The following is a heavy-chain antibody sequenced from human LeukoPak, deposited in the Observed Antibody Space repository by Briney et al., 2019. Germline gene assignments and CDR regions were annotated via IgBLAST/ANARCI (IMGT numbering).Heavy chain of an antibody. CDR1: GYTFTSYG. Sequence: ASVKVSCKASGYTFTSYGITWVRQAPGQGLEWMGWISAYSGNTNYAQKLPGRVTMTTGTSTSTVYMELRSLRSADTAVYYCARGDRSSTLALDIWGQGTMVTVSS. J-gene: IGHJ3*02. CDR3: ARGDRSSTLALDI. CDR2: ISAYSGNT. V-gene: IGHV1-18*01. D-gene: IGHD6-6*01.